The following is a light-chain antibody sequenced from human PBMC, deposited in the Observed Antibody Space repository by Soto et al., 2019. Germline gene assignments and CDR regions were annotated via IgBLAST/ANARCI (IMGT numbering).Light chain of an antibody. CDR3: QQFKSYPIT. CDR2: AAS. CDR1: QGISSD. Sequence: DIQLTHSPSFLAASVGDGVTITRRASQGISSDLAWYQQNPGKAPKLLIYAASTLQNGVPSTFSGSGSGTEFTLTISSLQPEDFGTYYCQQFKSYPITFGQGTRLEIK. V-gene: IGKV1-9*01. J-gene: IGKJ5*01.